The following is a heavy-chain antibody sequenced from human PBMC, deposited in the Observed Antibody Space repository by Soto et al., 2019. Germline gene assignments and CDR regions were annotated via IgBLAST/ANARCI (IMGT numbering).Heavy chain of an antibody. CDR3: AREWATVTTGF. Sequence: EVQLLESGGGLVQPGGSLRLSCAASGFKFDSYTMSWVRQAPGKGLEWVSGISSSGGNTYYADSVKGRFTISRDNSKNTLYLQMNSLRAEDTALYYCAREWATVTTGFWGQGTLVTVSS. J-gene: IGHJ4*02. CDR2: ISSSGGNT. CDR1: GFKFDSYT. V-gene: IGHV3-23*01. D-gene: IGHD4-17*01.